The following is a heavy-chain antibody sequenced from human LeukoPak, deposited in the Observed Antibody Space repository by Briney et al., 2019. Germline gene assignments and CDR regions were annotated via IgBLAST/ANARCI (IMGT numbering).Heavy chain of an antibody. J-gene: IGHJ5*02. CDR3: ARDQGDGGNSFDP. Sequence: ASVKVSCKASGYTFTNYYIHWVRQAPGQGLEWMGRINPNTGATKYAQKFQGRVSMIRDRSINTASMDLSRLRYDDTAVYYCARDQGDGGNSFDPWGQGTLVTVSS. D-gene: IGHD4-23*01. CDR2: INPNTGAT. V-gene: IGHV1-2*06. CDR1: GYTFTNYY.